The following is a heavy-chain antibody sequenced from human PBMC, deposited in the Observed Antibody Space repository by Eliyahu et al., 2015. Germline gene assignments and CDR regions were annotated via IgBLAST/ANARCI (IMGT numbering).Heavy chain of an antibody. V-gene: IGHV3-21*06. D-gene: IGHD3-10*01. CDR1: GFPFSVYS. CDR2: ITSSGTYI. J-gene: IGHJ2*01. CDR3: AKDPGGFWYFDL. Sequence: DVQLVESGGSLVKPGESLTLSCVGSGFPFSVYSINWVRQAPGKGLEWVASITSSGTYIHYSASAKGRFTISRDNAKNSVFLEMRSLTAEDTAVYFCAKDPGGFWYFDLWGRGTLVTVSS.